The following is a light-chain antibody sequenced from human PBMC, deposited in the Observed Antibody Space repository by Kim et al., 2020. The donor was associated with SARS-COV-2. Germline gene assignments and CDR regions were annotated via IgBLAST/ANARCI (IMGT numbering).Light chain of an antibody. CDR1: QGISNY. Sequence: DIQMTQSPSSLSASVGDRVTITCRASQGISNYLAWYQQKPGKVPKLLIYAASTLQSGVPSRFTGSGSGTDFTLTISSLQPEDVAISYCQKYDSAPRTFGQGTKVDIK. V-gene: IGKV1-27*01. CDR2: AAS. J-gene: IGKJ1*01. CDR3: QKYDSAPRT.